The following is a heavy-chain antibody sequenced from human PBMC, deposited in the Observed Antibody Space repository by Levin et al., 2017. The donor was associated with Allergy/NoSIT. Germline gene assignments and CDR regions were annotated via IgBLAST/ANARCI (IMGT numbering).Heavy chain of an antibody. D-gene: IGHD6-19*01. CDR2: IYYSGST. CDR3: ASHAAYSSGWYDYDYGMDV. V-gene: IGHV4-59*01. CDR1: GGSISSYY. Sequence: SETLSLTCTVSGGSISSYYWSWIRQPPGKGLEWIGYIYYSGSTNYNPSLKSRVTISVDTSKNQFSLKLSSVTAADTAVYYCASHAAYSSGWYDYDYGMDVWGQGTTVTVSS. J-gene: IGHJ6*02.